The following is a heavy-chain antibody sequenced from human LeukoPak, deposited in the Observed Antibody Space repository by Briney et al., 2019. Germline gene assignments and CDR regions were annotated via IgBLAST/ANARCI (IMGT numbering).Heavy chain of an antibody. J-gene: IGHJ4*02. V-gene: IGHV4-31*03. CDR3: ARGGGDVYNVFDY. Sequence: PSETLSLTCTVSGGSISSGGYYWSWIRQHPGKGLEWIGYIYYSGSTYYNPSLKSRLTISVDTSKNQFSLKLSSVNAADTAVYYCARGGGDVYNVFDYWGQGTLVTVSS. CDR1: GGSISSGGYY. CDR2: IYYSGST. D-gene: IGHD5-24*01.